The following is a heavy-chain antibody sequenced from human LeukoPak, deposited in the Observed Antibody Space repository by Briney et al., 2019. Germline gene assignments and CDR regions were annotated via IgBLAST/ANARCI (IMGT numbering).Heavy chain of an antibody. J-gene: IGHJ5*02. CDR2: IYYSGST. D-gene: IGHD3-10*01. CDR1: CGSISSYY. Sequence: SETLSLTCTVSCGSISSYYWSWIRQPPGKGLEWIGYIYYSGSTNYNPSLKSRVTISVDTSKNQFSLKLSSVTAADTAVYYCARVRGSGSYYSPLKYNWLDPWGQGTLVTVSS. CDR3: ARVRGSGSYYSPLKYNWLDP. V-gene: IGHV4-59*01.